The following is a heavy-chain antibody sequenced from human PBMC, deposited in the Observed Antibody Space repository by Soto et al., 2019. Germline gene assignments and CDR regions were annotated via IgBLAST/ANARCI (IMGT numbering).Heavy chain of an antibody. CDR1: CYTFTNYG. J-gene: IGHJ4*02. Sequence: ASVKGSCKASCYTFTNYGISWVRQAPGEGLEWVGWINTSNDNKLYAQKLQGRLTLTTDTSTSTAYMDLTTLRSDDTAVYFCARDPGAASFDFWAQGTLVTVSS. CDR2: INTSNDNK. D-gene: IGHD2-15*01. V-gene: IGHV1-18*01. CDR3: ARDPGAASFDF.